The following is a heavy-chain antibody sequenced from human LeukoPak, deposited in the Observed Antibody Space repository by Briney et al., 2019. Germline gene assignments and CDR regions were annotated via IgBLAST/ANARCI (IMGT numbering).Heavy chain of an antibody. D-gene: IGHD3-10*01. CDR1: GGSISSYY. J-gene: IGHJ4*02. Sequence: SETLSLTCTVSGGSISSYYWSWIRQPPGKGLEWIGYIYYSGSTNYNPSLKSRVTISVDTSKNQFSLKLSSVTAADTAVYYCAVGLYGSGSYYFFDYWGQGTLVTVSS. CDR3: AVGLYGSGSYYFFDY. CDR2: IYYSGST. V-gene: IGHV4-59*01.